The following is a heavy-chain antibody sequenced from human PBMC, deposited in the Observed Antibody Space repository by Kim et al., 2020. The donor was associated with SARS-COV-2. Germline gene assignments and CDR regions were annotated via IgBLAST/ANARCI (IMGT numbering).Heavy chain of an antibody. CDR2: T. D-gene: IGHD6-19*01. V-gene: IGHV3-74*01. Sequence: TNNGDTLKGRFTISRDNAKTTLYQQMSSLRAEDTAVYYCTRGWLNGMDVWGQGTTVIVSS. J-gene: IGHJ6*02. CDR3: TRGWLNGMDV.